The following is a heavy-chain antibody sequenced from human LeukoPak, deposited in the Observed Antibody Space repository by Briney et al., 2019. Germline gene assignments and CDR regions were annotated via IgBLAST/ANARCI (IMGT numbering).Heavy chain of an antibody. Sequence: SETLSLTCTVSGGSISSYYWSWIRQPPGKGLEWIGYIYYSGSTNYNPSLKSRVTISVDTSKNQFSLKLSSVTAADTAVYYCARVPTPQVATLYFDYWGQGPLVTVSS. J-gene: IGHJ4*02. CDR2: IYYSGST. V-gene: IGHV4-59*01. CDR1: GGSISSYY. CDR3: ARVPTPQVATLYFDY. D-gene: IGHD5-12*01.